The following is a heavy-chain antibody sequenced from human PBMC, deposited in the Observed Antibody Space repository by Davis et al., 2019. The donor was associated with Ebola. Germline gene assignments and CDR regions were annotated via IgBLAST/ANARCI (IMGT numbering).Heavy chain of an antibody. CDR1: GYSISSGYY. CDR3: ATMLWVAVAGDLFDY. V-gene: IGHV4-38-2*02. J-gene: IGHJ4*02. Sequence: MPSETLSLTCTVSGYSISSGYYWGWIRQPPGKGLEWIGSIYHSESTYYNPSLKSRVTISVDTSKNQFALKLSSVTAADTAVYYCATMLWVAVAGDLFDYWGQGTLVTVSS. D-gene: IGHD6-19*01. CDR2: IYHSEST.